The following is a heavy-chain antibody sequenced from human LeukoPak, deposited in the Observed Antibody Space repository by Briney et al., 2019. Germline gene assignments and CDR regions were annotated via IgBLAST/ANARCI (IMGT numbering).Heavy chain of an antibody. Sequence: QSGGSLRLSCAASGFTVSSNYMSWVRQAPGRGLEWVSVTYTNGNTYYADSVKGRFTISRDNSKNTLYLQINSLTADDTALYYCARGLYGPVPLYWGQGTLVTVSS. V-gene: IGHV3-53*01. CDR1: GFTVSSNY. D-gene: IGHD4-17*01. CDR2: TYTNGNT. J-gene: IGHJ4*02. CDR3: ARGLYGPVPLY.